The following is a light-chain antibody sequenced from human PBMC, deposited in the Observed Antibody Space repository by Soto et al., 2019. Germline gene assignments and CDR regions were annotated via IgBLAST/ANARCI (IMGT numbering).Light chain of an antibody. CDR2: SAS. J-gene: IGKJ5*01. CDR3: QQLDSFPTT. Sequence: DIQLTQSPSFLSASVGDRVTITCRASQGISSYSAWYQQKPGEAPKLLIYSASTLQTGVPSRFSGSGSGTEFTLTISSLQPEDFATYYCQQLDSFPTTFGQGTRLEIK. V-gene: IGKV1-9*01. CDR1: QGISSY.